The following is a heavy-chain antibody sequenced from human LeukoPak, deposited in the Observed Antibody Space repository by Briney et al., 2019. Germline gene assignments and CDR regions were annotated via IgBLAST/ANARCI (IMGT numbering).Heavy chain of an antibody. V-gene: IGHV3-74*01. CDR1: GFTFSGYE. J-gene: IGHJ4*02. CDR2: INSDGSST. CDR3: SRSFDF. D-gene: IGHD1-14*01. Sequence: PGGSLRLSCAASGFTFSGYEMNWVRQAPGKGLVWVSRINSDGSSTSYADSVKGRFTISRDNAKNTQYMQMNSLRAEDTAVYYCSRSFDFWAQGTLVTVSS.